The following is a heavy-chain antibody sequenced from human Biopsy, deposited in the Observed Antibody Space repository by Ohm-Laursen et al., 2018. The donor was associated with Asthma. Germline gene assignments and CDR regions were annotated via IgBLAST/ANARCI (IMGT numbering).Heavy chain of an antibody. D-gene: IGHD3-22*01. CDR1: GFPFYNSA. Sequence: ASVKVSCKSSGFPFYNSAAQWARQARGQGLEWMGIIAVGRAQTIYAQNFQERVTFTRDLSTGTASIELSSLRTEDPAVYYCAAATVIVSAAVAGYHYYYNMGVWGQGTTVIVSS. CDR2: IAVGRAQT. CDR3: AAATVIVSAAVAGYHYYYNMGV. V-gene: IGHV1-58*01. J-gene: IGHJ6*02.